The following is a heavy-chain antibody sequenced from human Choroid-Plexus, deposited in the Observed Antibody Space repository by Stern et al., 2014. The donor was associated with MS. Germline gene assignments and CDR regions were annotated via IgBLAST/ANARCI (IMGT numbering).Heavy chain of an antibody. CDR1: GFTFGSCA. Sequence: QVQLVESGGGVVQPGRPLRLSCAASGFTFGSCAMHWVRQAPGKGLEWVAGVSYDGSNKDYADSVKGRFSVSRDNSQNTLYMQMSSLRAEDTAVYYCAKDRQYLTYFFDHWGQGSLVTVSS. J-gene: IGHJ5*02. V-gene: IGHV3-30*18. D-gene: IGHD2-8*01. CDR2: VSYDGSNK. CDR3: AKDRQYLTYFFDH.